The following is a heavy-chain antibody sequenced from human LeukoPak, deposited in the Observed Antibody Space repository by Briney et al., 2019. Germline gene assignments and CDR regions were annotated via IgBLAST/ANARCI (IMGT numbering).Heavy chain of an antibody. D-gene: IGHD4/OR15-4a*01. Sequence: GGSLRLSCAASGFTVSSNYMSWVRQAPGKGLEWVSVISSGGSTYYAASVKSRLSTSSENSTKTMYHQLNSLRAVDTAVYYCAITGAIESHWFDTWGQGTLVTVSS. V-gene: IGHV3-66*02. CDR1: GFTVSSNY. CDR2: ISSGGST. CDR3: AITGAIESHWFDT. J-gene: IGHJ5*02.